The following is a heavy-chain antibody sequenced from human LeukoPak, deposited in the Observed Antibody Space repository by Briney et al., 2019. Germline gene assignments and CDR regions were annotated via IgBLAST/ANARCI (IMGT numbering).Heavy chain of an antibody. V-gene: IGHV3-30*18. Sequence: GGSLRLSCAASGFTFSNYAMHWVRQAPGKGLEWVAVISYDGTNKYYPDSVKGRFTISRDNSYNTLYLQVDSLTAEDTAVYYCAKECTTSYHYGMHVWRQGTTVTVSS. CDR3: AKECTTSYHYGMHV. CDR1: GFTFSNYA. CDR2: ISYDGTNK. J-gene: IGHJ6*02. D-gene: IGHD2/OR15-2a*01.